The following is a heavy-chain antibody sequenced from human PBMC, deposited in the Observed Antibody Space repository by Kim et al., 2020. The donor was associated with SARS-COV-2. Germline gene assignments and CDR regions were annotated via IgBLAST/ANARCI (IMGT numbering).Heavy chain of an antibody. Sequence: LKSRVTISVDTSKNQFSLKLSSVTAADTAVYYCAREIWDGYNFLYYGMDVWGQGTTVTVSS. J-gene: IGHJ6*02. CDR3: AREIWDGYNFLYYGMDV. V-gene: IGHV4-59*01. D-gene: IGHD5-12*01.